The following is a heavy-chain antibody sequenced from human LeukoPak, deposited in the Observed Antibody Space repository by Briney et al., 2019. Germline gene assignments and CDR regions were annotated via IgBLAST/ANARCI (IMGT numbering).Heavy chain of an antibody. V-gene: IGHV4-34*01. CDR1: GGSFSGYY. J-gene: IGHJ5*02. CDR2: INHSGST. CDR3: ARDVDTAMVKDNWFDP. D-gene: IGHD5-18*01. Sequence: SETLSLTCAVYGGSFSGYYWSWIRQPPGKGLEWIGEINHSGSTNYNPSLKSRVTISVDTSKNQFSLELSSVTAADTAVYYCARDVDTAMVKDNWFDPWGQGTLVTVSS.